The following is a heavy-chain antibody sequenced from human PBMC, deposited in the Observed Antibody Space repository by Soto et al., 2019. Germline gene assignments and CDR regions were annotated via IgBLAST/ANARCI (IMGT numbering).Heavy chain of an antibody. D-gene: IGHD3-3*01. CDR1: GFTFSSYW. Sequence: PGWSLRLSCAASGFTFSSYWMHWVRQAPGKGLVWVSRINSDGSSTSYADSVKGRFTISRDNAKNTLYLQMNSPRAEDTAVYYCARGDFIDRTKNWFDPWGQGTLVTVSS. J-gene: IGHJ5*02. CDR2: INSDGSST. CDR3: ARGDFIDRTKNWFDP. V-gene: IGHV3-74*01.